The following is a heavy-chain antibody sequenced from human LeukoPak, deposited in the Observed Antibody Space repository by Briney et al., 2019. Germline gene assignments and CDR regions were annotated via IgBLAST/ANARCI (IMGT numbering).Heavy chain of an antibody. D-gene: IGHD3-10*01. CDR1: GYSFTSYA. CDR2: INAGNGNT. Sequence: GASVKVSCKASGYSFTSYAMHWVRQAPGQRLELMGWINAGNGNTKYSQTFQGRVTITRDTSASTAYMELSSLRSEDTAVYYCARVDSLWFGELFQTQYGMDVWGQGTTVTVSS. V-gene: IGHV1-3*01. CDR3: ARVDSLWFGELFQTQYGMDV. J-gene: IGHJ6*02.